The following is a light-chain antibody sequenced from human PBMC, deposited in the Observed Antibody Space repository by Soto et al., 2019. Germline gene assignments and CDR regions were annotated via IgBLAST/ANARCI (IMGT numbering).Light chain of an antibody. CDR1: SSDVGGYKF. V-gene: IGLV2-14*01. Sequence: QSVLTQPASVSGSPGQSITISCTGTSSDVGGYKFVSWYQQHPGKAPKLMIYEVSNRPSGVSSRFSGSKSGNTASLTISGLQAEDEADYYCGSYTGSSYVFGPGTTVTVL. J-gene: IGLJ1*01. CDR2: EVS. CDR3: GSYTGSSYV.